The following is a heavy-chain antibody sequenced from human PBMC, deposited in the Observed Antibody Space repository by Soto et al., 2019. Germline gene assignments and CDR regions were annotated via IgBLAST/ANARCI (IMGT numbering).Heavy chain of an antibody. Sequence: GGSLRLSCTASGFTFGDYAMSWVRQAPGKGLEWVGFIRSKGYDGTTEYAASVKGRFTISRDDSKSIAYLQMNSLKTEDTAVYCCTSCRRLPRPQSRGPSEYFDYWGQGTLVTVSS. CDR1: GFTFGDYA. V-gene: IGHV3-49*04. CDR2: IRSKGYDGTT. D-gene: IGHD5-12*01. CDR3: TSCRRLPRPQSRGPSEYFDY. J-gene: IGHJ4*02.